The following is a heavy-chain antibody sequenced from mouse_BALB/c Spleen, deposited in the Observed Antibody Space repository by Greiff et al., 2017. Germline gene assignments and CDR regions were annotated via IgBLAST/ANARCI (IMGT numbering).Heavy chain of an antibody. CDR1: GYTFTSYY. CDR2: INPSNGGT. V-gene: IGHV1S81*02. Sequence: VQLQQPGAELVKPGASVKLSCKASGYTFTSYYMYWVKQRPGQGLEWIGGINPSNGGTNFNEKFKSKATLTVDKSSSTAYMQLSSLTSEDSAVYYCTRGVYFDYWGQGTTLTVSS. CDR3: TRGVYFDY. J-gene: IGHJ2*01.